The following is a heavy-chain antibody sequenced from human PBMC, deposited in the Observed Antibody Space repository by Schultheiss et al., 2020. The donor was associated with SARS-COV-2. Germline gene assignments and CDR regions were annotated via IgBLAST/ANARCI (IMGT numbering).Heavy chain of an antibody. CDR3: ARGVGVATIYYDY. D-gene: IGHD5-12*01. CDR1: GFTVSSNY. Sequence: GSLRLSCAASGFTVSSNYMSWVRQHPGKGLEWIGYIYYSGSTNYNPSLKSRVTISVDTSKNQFSLKLSSVTAADTAVYYCARGVGVATIYYDYWGQRSLVTVSS. V-gene: IGHV4-59*02. J-gene: IGHJ4*02. CDR2: IYYSGST.